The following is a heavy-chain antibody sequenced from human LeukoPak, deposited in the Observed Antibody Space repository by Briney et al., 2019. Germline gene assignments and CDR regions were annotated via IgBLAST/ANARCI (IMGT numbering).Heavy chain of an antibody. CDR2: INHSGST. Sequence: PGGSLRLSCAASGFTVSSNYMSWVRQPPGKGLEWIGEINHSGSTNYNPSLKSRVTISVDTSKNQFSLKLSSVTAADTAVYYCARVRITMIVVVITVLDAFDIWGQGTMVTVSS. CDR3: ARVRITMIVVVITVLDAFDI. CDR1: GFTVSSNY. D-gene: IGHD3-22*01. J-gene: IGHJ3*02. V-gene: IGHV4-34*01.